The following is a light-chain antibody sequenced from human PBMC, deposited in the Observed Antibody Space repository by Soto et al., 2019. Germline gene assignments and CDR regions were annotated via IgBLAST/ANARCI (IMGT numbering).Light chain of an antibody. CDR3: QQYHSVPRT. J-gene: IGKJ2*02. CDR1: QSISSW. V-gene: IGKV1-5*03. Sequence: DIQMTQSPSTLSASVGDRVTITCRASQSISSWLAWYQQKPGKAPKLLIYKASSLESGVPSRFRGSGSGTEFTLTISSLQPDDFATNYRQQYHSVPRTFAQGTKLEIK. CDR2: KAS.